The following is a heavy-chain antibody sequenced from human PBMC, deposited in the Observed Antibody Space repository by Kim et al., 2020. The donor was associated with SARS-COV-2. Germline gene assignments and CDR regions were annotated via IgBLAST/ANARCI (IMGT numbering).Heavy chain of an antibody. CDR3: AREVGGVIVHFDY. D-gene: IGHD3-16*02. CDR2: IYYSGST. CDR1: GGSISSGDYY. Sequence: SETLSLTCTVSGGSISSGDYYWSWIRQPPGKGLEWIGYIYYSGSTYYNPSLKSRVTISVDTSKNQFSLKLSSVTAADTAVYYCAREVGGVIVHFDYWGQGTLVTVSS. J-gene: IGHJ4*02. V-gene: IGHV4-30-4*01.